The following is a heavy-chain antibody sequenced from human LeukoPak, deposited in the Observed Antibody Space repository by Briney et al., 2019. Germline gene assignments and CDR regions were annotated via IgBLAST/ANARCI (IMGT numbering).Heavy chain of an antibody. V-gene: IGHV4-39*01. D-gene: IGHD3-10*01. CDR1: GGSISSSSYY. Sequence: PSETLSLTCTVSGGSISSSSYYWGWIRQPPGKGLEWIGSIYYSGSTYYNPSLKSRVTISVDTSKNQFSLKLSSVTAADTAVYYCARHRFGGYYYYYMDVWGKGTTVTISS. CDR2: IYYSGST. CDR3: ARHRFGGYYYYYMDV. J-gene: IGHJ6*03.